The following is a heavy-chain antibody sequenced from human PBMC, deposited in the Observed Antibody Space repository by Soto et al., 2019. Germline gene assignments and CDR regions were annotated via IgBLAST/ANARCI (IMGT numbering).Heavy chain of an antibody. V-gene: IGHV1-69*13. Sequence: SVKVSCKASGGTFSSYAISWVRQAPGQGLEWMGGIIPIFGTANYAQKFQGRVTITADESTSRAYMELSSLRSEDTAVYYCARGDRGGYALKFDPWGQGTLVTVS. CDR2: IIPIFGTA. D-gene: IGHD5-12*01. CDR1: GGTFSSYA. J-gene: IGHJ5*02. CDR3: ARGDRGGYALKFDP.